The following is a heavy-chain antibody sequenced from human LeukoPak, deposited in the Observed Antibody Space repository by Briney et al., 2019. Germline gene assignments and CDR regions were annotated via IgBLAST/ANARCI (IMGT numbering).Heavy chain of an antibody. D-gene: IGHD3-9*01. J-gene: IGHJ6*03. V-gene: IGHV4-59*11. CDR2: IYYSGST. CDR3: AREIRYFDWSPLGGWYYYMDV. CDR1: GGSMNSHY. Sequence: PSETLSLTCTVSGGSMNSHYWSWIRQPPGKGLEYIGNIYYSGSTKYNPSLKSRVTISVDTSKNQFSLKLTSVTAADTAVYYCAREIRYFDWSPLGGWYYYMDVWGKGTTVTISS.